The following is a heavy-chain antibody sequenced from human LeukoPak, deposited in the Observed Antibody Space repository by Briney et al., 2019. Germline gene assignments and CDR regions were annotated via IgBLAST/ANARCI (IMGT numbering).Heavy chain of an antibody. CDR1: GFTFANTW. J-gene: IGHJ4*02. V-gene: IGHV3-74*01. CDR3: AIGGTYGSGS. Sequence: GGSLRLSCAASGFTFANTWMHWVRQAPGKGLVWVSLINNDGRTTNYADSVKGRFTISRDNDKNTVYLQMNSLRAEDTAVYYCAIGGTYGSGSWGQGTLVTVSS. D-gene: IGHD3-10*01. CDR2: INNDGRTT.